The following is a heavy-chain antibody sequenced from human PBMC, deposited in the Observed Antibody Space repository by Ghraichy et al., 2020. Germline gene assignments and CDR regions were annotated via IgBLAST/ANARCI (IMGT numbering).Heavy chain of an antibody. D-gene: IGHD3-3*01. CDR2: INPNSGGT. V-gene: IGHV1-2*02. J-gene: IGHJ6*02. CDR3: ARLITISGPWHYALDG. Sequence: SVKVSCKASGYTFTAYYIHWVRQAPGQGLEWMGRINPNSGGTNYTQKFQGRVTMTRETSISTAYMELSRLRSDDAAVYFCARLITISGPWHYALDGWGQGITVTVSS. CDR1: GYTFTAYY.